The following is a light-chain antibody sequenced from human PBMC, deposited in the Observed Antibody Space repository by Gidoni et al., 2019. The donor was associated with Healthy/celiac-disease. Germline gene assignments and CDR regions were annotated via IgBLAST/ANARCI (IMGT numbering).Light chain of an antibody. J-gene: IGKJ3*01. Sequence: DIQMPQSPSSLSASVGDRVTITCQARQDISNYLNWYQQKPGKAPKLLIYEASNLETGVPSRFSGSGSGTDFTFTISSLQPEDIATYYCQQYDNLPFTFXPXTKVDIK. CDR3: QQYDNLPFT. V-gene: IGKV1-33*01. CDR2: EAS. CDR1: QDISNY.